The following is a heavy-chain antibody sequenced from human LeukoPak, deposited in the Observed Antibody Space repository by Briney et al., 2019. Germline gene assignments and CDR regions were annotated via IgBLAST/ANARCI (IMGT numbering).Heavy chain of an antibody. D-gene: IGHD6-13*01. Sequence: SETLSLTCTVSGGSINSYYWTWIRQPPGKGLEWIGYIYYSGSTNYNPSLKSRLTISVDTSKNQFSLKLSSVTAADTAVYYCAREVSGIAAAGTSQEFDYWGQGTLVTVSS. J-gene: IGHJ4*02. CDR1: GGSINSYY. CDR2: IYYSGST. V-gene: IGHV4-59*12. CDR3: AREVSGIAAAGTSQEFDY.